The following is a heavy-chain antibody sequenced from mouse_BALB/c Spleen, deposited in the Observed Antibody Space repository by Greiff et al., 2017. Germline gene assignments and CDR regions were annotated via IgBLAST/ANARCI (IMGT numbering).Heavy chain of an antibody. Sequence: QVHVKQSGPGLVQPSQSLSITCTVSGFSLTSYGVHWVRQSPGKGLEWLGVIWSGGSTDYNAAFISRLSISKDNSKSQVFFKMNSLQANDTAIYYCASVYYYGSSIAYWGQGTLVTVSA. J-gene: IGHJ3*01. CDR3: ASVYYYGSSIAY. CDR1: GFSLTSYG. D-gene: IGHD1-1*01. V-gene: IGHV2-2*02. CDR2: IWSGGST.